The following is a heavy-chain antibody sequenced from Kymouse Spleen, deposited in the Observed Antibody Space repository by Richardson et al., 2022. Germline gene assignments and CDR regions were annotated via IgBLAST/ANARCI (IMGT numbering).Heavy chain of an antibody. CDR2: IRSKANSYAT. Sequence: EVQLVESGGGLVQPGGSLKLSCAASGFTFSGSAMHWVRQASGKGLEWVGRIRSKANSYATAYAASVKGRFTISRDDSKNTAYLQMNSLKTEDTAVYYCTRRGGYSGYF*LLGPGNPGHRLL. J-gene: IGHJ4*02. V-gene: IGHV3-73*02. D-gene: IGHD5-12*01. CDR3: TRRGGYSGYF*L. CDR1: GFTFSGSA.